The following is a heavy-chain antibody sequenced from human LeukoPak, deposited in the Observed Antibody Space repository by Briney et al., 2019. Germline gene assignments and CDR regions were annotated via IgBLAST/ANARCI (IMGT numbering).Heavy chain of an antibody. Sequence: ASVKVSCKASGYTFTSYGISWVRQAPGQGLEWMGWISAYNGNTNYAQKLQGRVTMTTDTSTSTAYMELRSLRSDDTAVYYCASSLGYCSSTSCLDYGYWGQGTLVTVSS. D-gene: IGHD2-2*01. CDR3: ASSLGYCSSTSCLDYGY. J-gene: IGHJ4*02. V-gene: IGHV1-18*01. CDR2: ISAYNGNT. CDR1: GYTFTSYG.